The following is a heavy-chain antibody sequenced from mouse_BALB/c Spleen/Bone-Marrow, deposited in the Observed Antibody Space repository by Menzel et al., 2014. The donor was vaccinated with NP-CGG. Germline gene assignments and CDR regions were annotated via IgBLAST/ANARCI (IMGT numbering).Heavy chain of an antibody. J-gene: IGHJ1*01. CDR3: ARGENWDDFDV. CDR2: ISSGSSTI. CDR1: GFTFSSFG. V-gene: IGHV5-17*02. Sequence: EVKLAASGGGLVQPGGSRRLSCAASGFTFSSFGMHWVRQAPEKGLEWVAYISSGSSTILYVDTVKGRFTISGDNPKNTLFLQMTNLRSEDTAMYYCARGENWDDFDVWGAGTTVTVSS. D-gene: IGHD4-1*01.